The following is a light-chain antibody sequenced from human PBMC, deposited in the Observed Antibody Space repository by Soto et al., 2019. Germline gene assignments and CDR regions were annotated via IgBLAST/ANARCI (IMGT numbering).Light chain of an antibody. V-gene: IGLV2-14*01. CDR3: SSYTSSSTRV. Sequence: QSALTQPASVSGSPGQSITISCTGTSSDVGGYNYVSWYQQHPGKAPKLMIYDVSNRPSGVSNRFSGSKSGNTASLTISGLEGEHEADYYCSSYTSSSTRVFGGGTKLTVL. CDR2: DVS. J-gene: IGLJ2*01. CDR1: SSDVGGYNY.